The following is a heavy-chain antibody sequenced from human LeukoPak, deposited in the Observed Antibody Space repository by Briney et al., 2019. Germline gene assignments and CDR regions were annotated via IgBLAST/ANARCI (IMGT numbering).Heavy chain of an antibody. J-gene: IGHJ3*02. CDR2: ISAYNGNT. V-gene: IGHV1-18*01. CDR1: GYTFTSYV. Sequence: GASVKVSCKASGYTFTSYVISWVRQAPGQGLEWMGWISAYNGNTNYAQKLQGRVTMTTDTSTSTAYMELRSLRSDDTAVYYCARRGALGYCSSTSCYIRRIKTGGAFDIWGQGTMVTVSS. D-gene: IGHD2-2*02. CDR3: ARRGALGYCSSTSCYIRRIKTGGAFDI.